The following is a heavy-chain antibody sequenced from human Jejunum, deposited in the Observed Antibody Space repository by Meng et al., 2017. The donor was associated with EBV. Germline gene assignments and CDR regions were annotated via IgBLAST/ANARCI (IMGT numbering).Heavy chain of an antibody. J-gene: IGHJ4*02. CDR3: ARGQNGSYFAY. D-gene: IGHD1-26*01. Sequence: QGQLQESGPGLVKPSETRSLTCTVSGGSVSSGGYYWSWIRQPPGKGLEWIGYIYNSESTNYKSSLKSRVTISADTSKNQFSLRLSSVTAADTAVYYCARGQNGSYFAYWGQGTLVTVFS. CDR1: GGSVSSGGYY. V-gene: IGHV4-61*08. CDR2: IYNSEST.